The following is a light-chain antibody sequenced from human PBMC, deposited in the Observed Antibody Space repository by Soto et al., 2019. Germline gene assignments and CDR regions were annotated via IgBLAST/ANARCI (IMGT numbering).Light chain of an antibody. V-gene: IGKV3-20*01. CDR1: QSVGSD. CDR2: FAS. Sequence: EIVLTQSPATLSVSPGERATLSCRASQSVGSDLAWYQQKPGQAPRLLIFFASTRATGVPDRFSGSGSGTDFTLTISRLEPEDFAVYYCQQYGSSPLTFGGGTKVDIK. CDR3: QQYGSSPLT. J-gene: IGKJ4*01.